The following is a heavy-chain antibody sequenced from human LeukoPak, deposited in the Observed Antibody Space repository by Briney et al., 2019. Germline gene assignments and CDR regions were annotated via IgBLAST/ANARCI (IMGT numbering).Heavy chain of an antibody. CDR2: INPNSGGT. D-gene: IGHD3-16*02. CDR3: ARDRSVRLGELSPSGY. V-gene: IGHV1-2*06. Sequence: ASVKVSCKASGGTFSSYAISWVRQAPGQGLEWMGRINPNSGGTNYAQKFQGRVTMTRDTSISTAYMELSRLRSDDTAVYYCARDRSVRLGELSPSGYWGQGTLVTVSS. J-gene: IGHJ4*02. CDR1: GGTFSSYA.